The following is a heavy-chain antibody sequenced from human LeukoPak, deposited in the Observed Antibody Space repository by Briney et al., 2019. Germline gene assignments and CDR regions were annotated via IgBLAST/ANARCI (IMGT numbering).Heavy chain of an antibody. Sequence: KPGGSLRLSCAASGFTFSDYYMSWIRQAPGKGLEWVSYISSSGSTIYYADSVKGRFTISRGNAKNSLYLQMNSLRAEDTAVYYCARDRYYYDSSGYFHFDYWGQGTLVTVSS. V-gene: IGHV3-11*01. CDR2: ISSSGSTI. J-gene: IGHJ4*02. CDR1: GFTFSDYY. D-gene: IGHD3-22*01. CDR3: ARDRYYYDSSGYFHFDY.